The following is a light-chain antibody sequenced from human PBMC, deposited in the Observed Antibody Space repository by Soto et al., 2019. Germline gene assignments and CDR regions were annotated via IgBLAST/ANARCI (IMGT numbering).Light chain of an antibody. Sequence: EIVMTQSPVTLSVSRGEVATLSWRASQSVSSNLAWYQEKPGQAPSLLIYGAFTRATGIPARFSGTGSGTEFTLTISSLQSEDIALYYCQQYNDWPLTFGQGTKVDIK. CDR1: QSVSSN. CDR3: QQYNDWPLT. CDR2: GAF. J-gene: IGKJ1*01. V-gene: IGKV3-15*01.